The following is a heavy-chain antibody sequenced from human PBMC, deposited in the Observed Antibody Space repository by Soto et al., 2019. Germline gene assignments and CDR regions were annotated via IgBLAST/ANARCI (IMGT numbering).Heavy chain of an antibody. D-gene: IGHD3-16*01. Sequence: EVQVLESGGGLVQPGESLRLSCAASGFTFSTYWMTWVRQPPGKGLEWVANIDQDGSERYYVDSVRGRFTISRDNAKNSLYLQMNSLGVEDTAVYYCLCGGNFFVYWGQGTLVTVSP. CDR2: IDQDGSER. J-gene: IGHJ4*02. CDR3: LCGGNFFVY. CDR1: GFTFSTYW. V-gene: IGHV3-7*01.